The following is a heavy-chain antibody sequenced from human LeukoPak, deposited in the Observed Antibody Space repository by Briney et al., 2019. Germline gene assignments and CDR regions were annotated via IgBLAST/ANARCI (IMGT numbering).Heavy chain of an antibody. D-gene: IGHD6-19*01. CDR1: SGSISSYY. J-gene: IGHJ5*02. V-gene: IGHV4-59*01. CDR2: IYYSGST. Sequence: SETLSLTCTVSSGSISSYYWSWIRQPPGKGLEWIGYIYYSGSTNYNPSLKSRVTISVDTSKNQFSLKLSSVTAADTAVYYCARYSSGRGGWFDPWGQGTLVTVSS. CDR3: ARYSSGRGGWFDP.